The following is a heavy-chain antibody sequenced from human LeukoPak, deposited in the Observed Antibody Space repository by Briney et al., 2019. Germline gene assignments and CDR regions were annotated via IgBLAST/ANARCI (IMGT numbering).Heavy chain of an antibody. D-gene: IGHD6-13*01. CDR1: GYTFTGCY. Sequence: ASVKVSCKASGYTFTGCYMHWVRQAPGQGLEWMGWINPNSGGTNYAQKFQGWVTMTRDTSISTAYMELSRLRSDDTAVYYCARGRYSSSYYGMDVWGKGTTVTVSS. J-gene: IGHJ6*04. CDR2: INPNSGGT. V-gene: IGHV1-2*04. CDR3: ARGRYSSSYYGMDV.